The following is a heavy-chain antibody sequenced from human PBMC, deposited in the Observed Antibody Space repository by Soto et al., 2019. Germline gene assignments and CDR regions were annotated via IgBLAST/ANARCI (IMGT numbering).Heavy chain of an antibody. CDR1: GFTFSSYG. CDR3: ARDILRFLVSCGMDV. J-gene: IGHJ6*02. D-gene: IGHD3-3*01. CDR2: IWYDGSNK. V-gene: IGHV3-33*01. Sequence: QVQLVESGGGVVQPGRSLRLSCAASGFTFSSYGMHWVRQAPGQGLEWVAVIWYDGSNKYYAYSVKGRFTISRDNSKNTLYLQMNSLRAEDTAVYYCARDILRFLVSCGMDVWGQRTTVTVSS.